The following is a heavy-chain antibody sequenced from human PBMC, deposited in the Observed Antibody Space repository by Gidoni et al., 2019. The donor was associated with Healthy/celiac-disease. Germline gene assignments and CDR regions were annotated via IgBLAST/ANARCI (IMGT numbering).Heavy chain of an antibody. CDR2: IYYSGST. J-gene: IGHJ4*02. CDR3: ARHKGGDIVVVTANTFFDY. D-gene: IGHD2-21*02. Sequence: GWIRQPPGKGLEWIGSIYYSGSTYYNPSLKSRVTISVDTSKNQFSLKLSSVTAADTAVYYCARHKGGDIVVVTANTFFDYWGQGTLVTVSS. V-gene: IGHV4-39*01.